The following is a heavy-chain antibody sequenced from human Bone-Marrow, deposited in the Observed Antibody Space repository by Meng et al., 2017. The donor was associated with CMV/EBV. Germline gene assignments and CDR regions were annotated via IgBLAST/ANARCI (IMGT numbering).Heavy chain of an antibody. V-gene: IGHV4-31*02. CDR2: IYYSGST. Sequence: SISSGGYYWSWIRQHPGKGLEWIGYIYYSGSTYYNPSLKSRVTISVDTSKNQFSLNLNSVTAADTAIYYCARGARYFYRSGIAAHFDSWGQGTLVTVSS. CDR3: ARGARYFYRSGIAAHFDS. D-gene: IGHD3-10*01. J-gene: IGHJ4*02. CDR1: SISSGGYY.